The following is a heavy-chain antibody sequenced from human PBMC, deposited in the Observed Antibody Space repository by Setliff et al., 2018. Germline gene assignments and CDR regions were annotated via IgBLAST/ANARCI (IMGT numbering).Heavy chain of an antibody. D-gene: IGHD3-3*01. CDR2: IYTSWST. CDR3: ARMSGFQYMDV. CDR1: DDSISSRHYY. Sequence: ASETLSLTCTVSDDSISSRHYYWSWIRQPAGKGLEWLGQIYTSWSTNYNPSLKGRATLSIDASKRQFSLKLTSVIAADTAVYYCARMSGFQYMDVWGKGTTVTVSS. J-gene: IGHJ6*03. V-gene: IGHV4-61*09.